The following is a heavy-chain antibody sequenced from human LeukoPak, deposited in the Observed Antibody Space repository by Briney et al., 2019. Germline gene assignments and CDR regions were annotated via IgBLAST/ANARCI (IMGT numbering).Heavy chain of an antibody. J-gene: IGHJ6*03. CDR3: ARAPSITMVRGVPYYYYMDV. V-gene: IGHV4-39*07. D-gene: IGHD3-10*01. Sequence: SETLSLTCTVSGVSISSSSYYWGWIRQPPGKGLEWIGSMYSSGSTYYNPSLKSRVTISVDTSKNQFSLKLSSVTAADTAVYYCARAPSITMVRGVPYYYYMDVWGKGTTVTVSS. CDR2: MYSSGST. CDR1: GVSISSSSYY.